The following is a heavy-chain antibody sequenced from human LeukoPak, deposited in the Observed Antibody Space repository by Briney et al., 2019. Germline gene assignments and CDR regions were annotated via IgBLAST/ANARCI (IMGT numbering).Heavy chain of an antibody. Sequence: GGSLRLSCEASGFTFSDYGRTWVRQVPGKGLEWVSNINWIGISTSYRDSVKGRFTISRDNAKNSLYLQMNSLRAEDTAVYYCAKQQGRELHQQPDYWGQGTLVTVSS. J-gene: IGHJ4*02. CDR2: INWIGIST. D-gene: IGHD6-13*01. V-gene: IGHV3-20*04. CDR1: GFTFSDYG. CDR3: AKQQGRELHQQPDY.